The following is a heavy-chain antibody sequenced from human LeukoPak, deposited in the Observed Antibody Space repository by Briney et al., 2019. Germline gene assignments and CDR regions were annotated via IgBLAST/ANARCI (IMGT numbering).Heavy chain of an antibody. CDR3: AKGSGNYDAFDI. V-gene: IGHV3-48*01. D-gene: IGHD3-10*01. Sequence: PGGSLRLSCAASGFTFSSYSMNWVRQAPGKGLEWVSFITSSSGVIYYADSVKGRFTISRDNAKNSLYLQMNSLRAEDTAVYYCAKGSGNYDAFDIWGQGTMVTVSS. CDR1: GFTFSSYS. J-gene: IGHJ3*02. CDR2: ITSSSGVI.